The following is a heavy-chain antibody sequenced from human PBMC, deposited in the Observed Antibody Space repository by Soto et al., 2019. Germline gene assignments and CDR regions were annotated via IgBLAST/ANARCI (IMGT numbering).Heavy chain of an antibody. J-gene: IGHJ1*01. V-gene: IGHV3-33*06. CDR2: IWYDGSNK. CDR1: GFTFSSYG. D-gene: IGHD3-3*01. Sequence: GGSLRLSCAASGFTFSSYGMHWVRQAPGKGLEWVEVIWYDGSNKYYADSVKGRFTISRDNSKNTLYLQMNSLRAEDTAVYYCAKDNYDFWSGPNEYFQHWGQGTLVTVSS. CDR3: AKDNYDFWSGPNEYFQH.